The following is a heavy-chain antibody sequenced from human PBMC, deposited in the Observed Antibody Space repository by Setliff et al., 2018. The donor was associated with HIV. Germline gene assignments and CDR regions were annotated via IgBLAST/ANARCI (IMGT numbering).Heavy chain of an antibody. CDR1: GFSLSTSGVG. D-gene: IGHD3-3*01. Sequence: SGPTLVNPTQTLTLTCTFSGFSLSTSGVGVGWIRQPPGKALEWLALIFPNDEKSYSASLKSRVTISEDTSKSQVVLTMTNMDPLDTATYFCARYNFRRGYWDYFDYWGQGTQVTVSS. J-gene: IGHJ4*02. V-gene: IGHV2-5*01. CDR3: ARYNFRRGYWDYFDY. CDR2: IFPNDEK.